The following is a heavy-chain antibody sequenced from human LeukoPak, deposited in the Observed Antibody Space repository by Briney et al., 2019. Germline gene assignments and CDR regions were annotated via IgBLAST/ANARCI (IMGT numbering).Heavy chain of an antibody. CDR3: ARESIVTTIVFDY. V-gene: IGHV1-3*01. D-gene: IGHD5-12*01. CDR2: INAGNGNT. CDR1: GYTFTTYV. J-gene: IGHJ4*02. Sequence: ASVKVSCKASGYTFTTYVMHWVRLAPGQGLEWMGWINAGNGNTKYSQKYQDRLTITRDTSARTAYMELSSLRSEDTAVYYCARESIVTTIVFDYWGQGSLVTVSS.